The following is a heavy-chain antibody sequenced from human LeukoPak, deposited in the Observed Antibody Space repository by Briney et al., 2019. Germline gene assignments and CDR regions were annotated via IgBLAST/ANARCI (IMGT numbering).Heavy chain of an antibody. V-gene: IGHV1-18*01. CDR3: ARNSFWREPQTFYGSGSYYGMDV. CDR1: GGPFTTYA. J-gene: IGHJ6*02. D-gene: IGHD3-10*01. CDR2: IGAYNGNT. Sequence: ASVKVSCKASGGPFTTYAISWVRQAPGQGLEWMGWIGAYNGNTNYAQKLQGRVTMTTDTSTSTAYMELRSLRSDDTAVYYCARNSFWREPQTFYGSGSYYGMDVWGQGTTVTVSS.